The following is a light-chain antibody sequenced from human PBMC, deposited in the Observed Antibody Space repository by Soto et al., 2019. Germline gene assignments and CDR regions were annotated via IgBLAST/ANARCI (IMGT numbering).Light chain of an antibody. CDR2: DAS. CDR3: QQRSEWPRT. V-gene: IGKV3-11*01. CDR1: QSISSS. J-gene: IGKJ1*01. Sequence: EIVLTQSPATLSLSPGERATRSCRASQSISSSLAWYQQKPCQAPRLLIYDASTRATGFPARFSGSGSGTDFTLTIGSLEPEAVAVYYYQQRSEWPRTFGQGTKVEIK.